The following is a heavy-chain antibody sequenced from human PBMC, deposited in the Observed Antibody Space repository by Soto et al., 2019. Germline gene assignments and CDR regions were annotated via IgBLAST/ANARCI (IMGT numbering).Heavy chain of an antibody. CDR1: GFTFSSYA. CDR3: AKDSGFRGLFDY. V-gene: IGHV3-23*01. J-gene: IGHJ4*02. D-gene: IGHD1-26*01. Sequence: SLRLSCAASGFTFSSYAMSWVRQAPGKGLEWVSAISGSGGSTYYADSVKGRFTISRDNSKNTLYLQMNSLRAEDTAVYYCAKDSGFRGLFDYWGQGTLVTVSS. CDR2: ISGSGGST.